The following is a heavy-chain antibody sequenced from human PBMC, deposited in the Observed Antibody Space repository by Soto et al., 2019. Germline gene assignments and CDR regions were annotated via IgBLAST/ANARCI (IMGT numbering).Heavy chain of an antibody. CDR2: IIPIFGTA. CDR1: GGTFSSYA. Sequence: SVKVSCKASGGTFSSYAISWVRQAPGQGLEWMGGIIPIFGTANYAQKFQGRVTITADESTSTAYMELSSLRSEDTAVYYCARDLGYYDSSGYYRFDPWGQGTLVTVSS. V-gene: IGHV1-69*13. J-gene: IGHJ5*02. D-gene: IGHD3-22*01. CDR3: ARDLGYYDSSGYYRFDP.